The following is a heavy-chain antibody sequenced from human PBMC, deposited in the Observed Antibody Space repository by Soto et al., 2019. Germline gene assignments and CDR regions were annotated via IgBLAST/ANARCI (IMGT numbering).Heavy chain of an antibody. Sequence: QVQLQESGPGLVKPSETLSLTCTVSGGSISSYYWNWIRQFPGKGLDRIGYVSYSGSTNYNPSLKSRVAMSVDTSNKQISLILTSVTDADTAGYYCARRTAGGPLYNWFDPWGQGTLVTVSS. CDR1: GGSISSYY. V-gene: IGHV4-59*01. CDR2: VSYSGST. J-gene: IGHJ5*02. D-gene: IGHD2-15*01. CDR3: ARRTAGGPLYNWFDP.